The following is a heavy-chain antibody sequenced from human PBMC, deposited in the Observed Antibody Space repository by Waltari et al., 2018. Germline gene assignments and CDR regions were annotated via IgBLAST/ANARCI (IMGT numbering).Heavy chain of an antibody. CDR2: RKSEATIK. V-gene: IGHV3-74*01. J-gene: IGHJ4*02. CDR1: GFTFSDNW. D-gene: IGHD6-19*01. CDR3: VRGSSGWYGTDF. Sequence: EVKLVESGGGLVQPGGSLILSCAASGFTFSDNWMHWVRQAPGKGLVWGSRRKSEATIKDYADSVKGRFTISRDNAENTLYLQMNSLRIEDTAIYYCVRGSSGWYGTDFWGQGTLVTVSS.